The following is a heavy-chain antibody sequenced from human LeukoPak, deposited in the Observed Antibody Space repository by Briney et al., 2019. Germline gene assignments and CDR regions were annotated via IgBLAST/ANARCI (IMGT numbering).Heavy chain of an antibody. CDR1: GGSFSDYA. CDR2: ISYDGSNE. J-gene: IGHJ4*02. CDR3: AKDQRVLLWFGESPADY. D-gene: IGHD3-10*01. V-gene: IGHV3-30-3*01. Sequence: LSLTCAVYGGSFSDYAMHWVRQAPGKGLEWVAVISYDGSNEHYIDSVKGRFTISRDDSKNTLYLQMNSLRPEDTAVYYCAKDQRVLLWFGESPADYWGQGTLVTVSS.